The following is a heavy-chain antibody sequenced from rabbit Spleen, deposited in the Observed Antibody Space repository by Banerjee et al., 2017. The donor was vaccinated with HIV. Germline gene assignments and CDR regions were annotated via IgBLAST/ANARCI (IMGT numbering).Heavy chain of an antibody. CDR3: ARDTGSSFSSYGMDL. CDR1: GVSFSDKDV. J-gene: IGHJ6*01. CDR2: IAVGSGGFT. Sequence: EQLEESGGGLVKPEGSLTLTCKASGVSFSDKDVMCWVRQAPGKGLEWVACIAVGSGGFTYYANWAKGRFTISKTSSTTVTLQMTSLTAADTATYFCARDTGSSFSSYGMDLWGQGTLVTVS. D-gene: IGHD8-1*01. V-gene: IGHV1S45*01.